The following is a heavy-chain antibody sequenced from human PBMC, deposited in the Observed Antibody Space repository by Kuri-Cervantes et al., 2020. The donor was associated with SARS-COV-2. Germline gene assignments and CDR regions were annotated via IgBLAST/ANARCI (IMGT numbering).Heavy chain of an antibody. CDR1: GGSISSSSCY. Sequence: SCTVPGGSISSSSCYWGWIRQPPGKGLEWIGSIYYSGCTYYNPSLKSRVTISVDTSKNKFSLKLSSVTAADTAVYYCARVLASSSSYDWFDPWGQGTLVTVSS. CDR3: ARVLASSSSYDWFDP. V-gene: IGHV4-39*07. J-gene: IGHJ5*02. CDR2: IYYSGCT. D-gene: IGHD6-6*01.